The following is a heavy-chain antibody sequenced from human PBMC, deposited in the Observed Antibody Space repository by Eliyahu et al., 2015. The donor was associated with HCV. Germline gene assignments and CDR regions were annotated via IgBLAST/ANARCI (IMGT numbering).Heavy chain of an antibody. CDR1: GFTFNRYD. D-gene: IGHD1-14*01. CDR3: VNQEPDI. V-gene: IGHV3-33*01. J-gene: IGHJ3*02. Sequence: QVQLVESGGGVVQPGRSLRLSCAASGFTFNRYDVHWVRQAPGKGLEWVAVIWYDGSYKSFADSVKGRFTISRDNSKNTLYLQMNSLRAEDTAVYYCVNQEPDIWGQGTMVTVSS. CDR2: IWYDGSYK.